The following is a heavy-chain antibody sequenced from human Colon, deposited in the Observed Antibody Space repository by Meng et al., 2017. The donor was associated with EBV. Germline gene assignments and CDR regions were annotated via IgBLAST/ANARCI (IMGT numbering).Heavy chain of an antibody. CDR2: IDDSGST. Sequence: QSELRGVGPGLVKPSGTLSLTCGVSGVSISSNIRWTWVRQPPGKGLEWIGDIDDSGSTNYNPSLNSRISISLDKSKNHFSLKVNSVTAADTAVYYCARGKQDAWELLAYWGQGALVTVSS. V-gene: IGHV4-4*02. CDR3: ARGKQDAWELLAY. J-gene: IGHJ4*02. D-gene: IGHD1-26*01. CDR1: GVSISSNIR.